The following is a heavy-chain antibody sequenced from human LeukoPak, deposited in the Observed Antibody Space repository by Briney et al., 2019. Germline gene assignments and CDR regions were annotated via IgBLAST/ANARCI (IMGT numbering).Heavy chain of an antibody. CDR2: IYGGGGA. D-gene: IGHD4-17*01. J-gene: IGHJ4*02. CDR1: GLTVSSRY. V-gene: IGHV3-66*01. Sequence: GGSLRLSCAASGLTVSSRYMAWVRQAPGKGLEWVSVIYGGGGANYADSVKGRFTISRDNSNNTLYLQMDSLRAEDTAIYYCASRPSGDYGTLDYWGQGTLVTVSS. CDR3: ASRPSGDYGTLDY.